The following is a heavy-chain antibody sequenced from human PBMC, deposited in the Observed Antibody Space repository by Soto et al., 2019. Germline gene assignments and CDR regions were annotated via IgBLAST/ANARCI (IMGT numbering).Heavy chain of an antibody. CDR2: ISPKHGSA. J-gene: IGHJ4*02. CDR3: ARDGCSGGSCYLGEY. CDR1: GGGNLRDYR. Sequence: ASVKVSSKPCGGGNLRDYRSTWLRRAPGQELEWMGGISPKHGSANYAQKLQGRVTITTDKSTSTVYMELRSLRSDYTALYYCARDGCSGGSCYLGEYWGQGTLVTVSS. D-gene: IGHD2-15*01. V-gene: IGHV1-18*04.